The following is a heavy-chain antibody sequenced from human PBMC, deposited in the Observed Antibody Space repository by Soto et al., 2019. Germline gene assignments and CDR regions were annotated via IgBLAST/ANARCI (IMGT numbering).Heavy chain of an antibody. CDR2: IWYDGSNK. Sequence: GGSLRLSCAASGFTFSSYGMHWVRQAPGKGLERVAAIWYDGSNKYYAESVKGRFTISRDNSKNTLYLQMNNLRAEDTAVYYCARDSHVGSGWQLTADYWGQGTLVTVSS. CDR3: ARDSHVGSGWQLTADY. V-gene: IGHV3-33*01. CDR1: GFTFSSYG. J-gene: IGHJ4*02. D-gene: IGHD6-19*01.